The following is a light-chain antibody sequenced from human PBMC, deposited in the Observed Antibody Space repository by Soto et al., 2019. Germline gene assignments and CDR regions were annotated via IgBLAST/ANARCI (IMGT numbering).Light chain of an antibody. CDR3: HQYVASPRT. CDR2: GAY. CDR1: QSIAGGY. V-gene: IGKV3-20*01. Sequence: EIVFTQAPRYLSLSPGERTTLSCRASQSIAGGYLAWYQHRPGQAPRLLISGAYRRAAGIPDRFSGSGSGTDFTLTISKLQPEDFAVYYCHQYVASPRTSGQGTKVDIK. J-gene: IGKJ1*01.